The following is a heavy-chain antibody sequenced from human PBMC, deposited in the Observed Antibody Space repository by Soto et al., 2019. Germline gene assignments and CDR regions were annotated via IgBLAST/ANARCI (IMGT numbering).Heavy chain of an antibody. J-gene: IGHJ6*02. CDR3: ARQGITIFGVAPYGMDV. V-gene: IGHV5-10-1*01. D-gene: IGHD3-3*01. CDR2: IDPSDSYT. CDR1: GYSFTSYW. Sequence: GESLKISCKGSGYSFTSYWISWVRQMPGKGLEWMGRIDPSDSYTNYSPSFQGNVTISADKSISTAYLQWSSLKASDTAMYYCARQGITIFGVAPYGMDVWGQGTTVTVSS.